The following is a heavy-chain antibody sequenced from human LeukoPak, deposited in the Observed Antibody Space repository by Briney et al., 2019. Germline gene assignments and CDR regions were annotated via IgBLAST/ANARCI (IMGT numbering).Heavy chain of an antibody. J-gene: IGHJ4*02. Sequence: GASVKVSCEASGGTFSSYAISWVRQAPGQGLEWMGGIIPIFGTANYAQKFQGRVTITADESTSTAYMELSSLRSEDTAVYYCARGEMATTFDYWGQGTLVTVSS. CDR2: IIPIFGTA. CDR1: GGTFSSYA. D-gene: IGHD5-24*01. CDR3: ARGEMATTFDY. V-gene: IGHV1-69*13.